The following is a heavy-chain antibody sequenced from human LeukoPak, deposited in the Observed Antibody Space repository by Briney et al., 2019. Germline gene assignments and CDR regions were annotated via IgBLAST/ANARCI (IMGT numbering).Heavy chain of an antibody. CDR3: ATSIQKNYSSGWFRN. V-gene: IGHV4-4*02. J-gene: IGHJ4*02. D-gene: IGHD6-19*01. CDR1: GGSISSSNW. CDR2: NYHSGST. Sequence: SGTLSLTCAVSGGSISSSNWWSWVRQPPGKGLEWIGENYHSGSTNYNPSLKSRVTISVDKSKNQFSLKLSSVTAADTAVYYCATSIQKNYSSGWFRNWGQGTLVTVSS.